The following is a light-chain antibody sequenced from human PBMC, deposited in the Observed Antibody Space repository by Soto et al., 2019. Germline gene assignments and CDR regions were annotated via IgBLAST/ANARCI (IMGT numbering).Light chain of an antibody. CDR3: HQYGSSPLT. Sequence: EIVLTQSPGTLSLSPGERATLSCRASQSVTSSYLAWYQQKPGQAPRLLIYGASSRATGIPDRFSGRGAGTDFTLTISSLAPPDFAMYYGHQYGSSPLTFGGGTKVEIK. V-gene: IGKV3-20*01. CDR2: GAS. CDR1: QSVTSSY. J-gene: IGKJ4*01.